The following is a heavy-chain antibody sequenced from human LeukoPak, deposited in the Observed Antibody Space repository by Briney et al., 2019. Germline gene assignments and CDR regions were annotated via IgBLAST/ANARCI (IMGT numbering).Heavy chain of an antibody. V-gene: IGHV1-69*04. J-gene: IGHJ4*02. CDR2: IIPILGIA. Sequence: ASVKVPCKASGGTFSSYAISWVRQAPGQGLEWMGRIIPILGIANYAQKFQGRVTITADKSTSTAYMELSSLRSEDTAVYYCARGLFYCSGGSCFDYWGQGTLVTVSS. CDR3: ARGLFYCSGGSCFDY. D-gene: IGHD2-15*01. CDR1: GGTFSSYA.